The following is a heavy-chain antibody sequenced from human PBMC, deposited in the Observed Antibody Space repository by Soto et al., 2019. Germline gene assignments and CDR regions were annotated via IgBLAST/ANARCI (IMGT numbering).Heavy chain of an antibody. CDR3: ARVPPPDTIFRVDYPDGNWFDP. J-gene: IGHJ5*02. CDR2: IIPIFGTA. D-gene: IGHD3-3*01. Sequence: QVQLVQSGAEVKKPGSSVKVSCKASGGTFSSYAISWVRQAPGQGLEWMGGIIPIFGTANYAQKFQGRVMITEAESTITAYTELSSLRSEETAVYYCARVPPPDTIFRVDYPDGNWFDPWGQGTLVTVSS. V-gene: IGHV1-69*12. CDR1: GGTFSSYA.